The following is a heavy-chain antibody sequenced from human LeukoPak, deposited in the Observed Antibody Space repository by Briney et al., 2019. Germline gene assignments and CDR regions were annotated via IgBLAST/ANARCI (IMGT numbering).Heavy chain of an antibody. CDR3: VRGQGAFGGYEWDNWFDP. CDR2: GHYSGST. V-gene: IGHV4-39*02. J-gene: IGHJ5*02. CDR1: GGSIRSSSYY. D-gene: IGHD5-12*01. Sequence: ETLSLTCTVAGGSIRSSSYYWAWIRQPPGKGLEWIATGHYSGSTFYNPSLKSRLTLSIDPSKNLFSLQVTSVTAADTAMYYCVRGQGAFGGYEWDNWFDPWGQGTLVTVSS.